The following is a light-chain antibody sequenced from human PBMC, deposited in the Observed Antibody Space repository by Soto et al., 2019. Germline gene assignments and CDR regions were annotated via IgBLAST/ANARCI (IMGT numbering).Light chain of an antibody. J-gene: IGKJ5*01. CDR1: QSVSSN. V-gene: IGKV3D-15*01. Sequence: EIVMTQSPATLSVSPGERATLSCRASQSVSSNLAWYQQKPGQAPRLLIYGASIRATGIPARFSGSGSGTEFTLTISSRQAEDGSCYYGQQYNNWPPISFGQGTRLEIK. CDR3: QQYNNWPPIS. CDR2: GAS.